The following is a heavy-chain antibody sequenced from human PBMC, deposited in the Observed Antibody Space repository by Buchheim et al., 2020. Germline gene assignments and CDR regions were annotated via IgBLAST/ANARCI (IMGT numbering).Heavy chain of an antibody. CDR3: ARHPSLSCSSTSCYGDWFDP. V-gene: IGHV5-51*01. Sequence: EVQLVQSGAEVKKPGEFLKISCKGSGYSFTSYWIGWVRQMPGKGLEWMGIIYPGDSDTRYSPSFQGQVTISADKSSSTAYLQWSSLKASDTAMYYCARHPSLSCSSTSCYGDWFDPWGQGTL. CDR2: IYPGDSDT. CDR1: GYSFTSYW. D-gene: IGHD2-2*01. J-gene: IGHJ5*02.